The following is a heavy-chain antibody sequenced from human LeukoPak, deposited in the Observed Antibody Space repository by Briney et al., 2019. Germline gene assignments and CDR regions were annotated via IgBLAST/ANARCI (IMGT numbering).Heavy chain of an antibody. D-gene: IGHD3-10*01. CDR3: ARVLLWFGELLPPNGMDV. Sequence: GGSLRLSCAASGFTFSSYSMNWVRQAPGKGLEWVSYISSSSSTIYYADSVKGRFTISRDNAKNSLYLQMNSLRAEDTAVYYCARVLLWFGELLPPNGMDVWGQGTTVTVSS. J-gene: IGHJ6*02. CDR2: ISSSSSTI. CDR1: GFTFSSYS. V-gene: IGHV3-48*01.